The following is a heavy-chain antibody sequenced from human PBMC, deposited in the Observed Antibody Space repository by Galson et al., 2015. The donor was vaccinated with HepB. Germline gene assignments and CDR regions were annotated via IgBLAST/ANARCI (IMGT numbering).Heavy chain of an antibody. Sequence: SLRLSCAASGFTFSASGMHWVRQAPGKGLEWVAVIWADGSRQIYADSVTGRFNIYKENSENTLYLQMNGLRVDDTAVYYCARDQGDAPFDSWGQGTLVTVSS. CDR3: ARDQGDAPFDS. CDR1: GFTFSASG. V-gene: IGHV3-33*01. CDR2: IWADGSRQ. J-gene: IGHJ4*02.